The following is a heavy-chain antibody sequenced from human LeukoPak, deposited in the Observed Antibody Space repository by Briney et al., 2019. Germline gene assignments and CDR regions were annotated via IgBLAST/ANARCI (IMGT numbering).Heavy chain of an antibody. CDR3: ARQGDRYYYYYGMDV. CDR2: IYYSGST. Sequence: PSETLSLTCTVSGGSISSYYWSWIRQPPGKGLERIGYIYYSGSTNYNPSLKSRVTISVDTSKNQFSLKLSSVTAADTAVYYCARQGDRYYYYYGMDVWGQGTTVTVSS. V-gene: IGHV4-59*08. CDR1: GGSISSYY. J-gene: IGHJ6*02.